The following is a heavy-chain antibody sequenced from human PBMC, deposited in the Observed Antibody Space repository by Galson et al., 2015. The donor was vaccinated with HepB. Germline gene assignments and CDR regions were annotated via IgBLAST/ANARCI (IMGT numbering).Heavy chain of an antibody. D-gene: IGHD6-19*01. J-gene: IGHJ5*02. CDR3: ARHSDSSGWFYWFDP. CDR2: IYYTGST. V-gene: IGHV4-59*08. CDR1: GGSISSFY. Sequence: ETLSLTCTVSGGSISSFYWSWIRQPPGKGLEWIGYIYYTGSTDYNPSLKSRVTISVDTSKNQFSLNLSSVTAADTAVYYCARHSDSSGWFYWFDPWGQGTLVTVSS.